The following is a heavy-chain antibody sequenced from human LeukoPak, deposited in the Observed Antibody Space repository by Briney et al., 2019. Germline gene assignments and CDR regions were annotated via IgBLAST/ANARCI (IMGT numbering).Heavy chain of an antibody. CDR1: GLTFDDYD. V-gene: IGHV3-20*04. J-gene: IGHJ5*02. CDR2: INWNGVRT. Sequence: GGSLRLSCAASGLTFDDYDMNWVRQAPGKGLEWVSGINWNGVRTAYADSVKGRFAISRDNAKNSLYLQMNTLRDEDTALYYCAREGRITIFGVVSKWFDPWGQGTLVTVSS. D-gene: IGHD3-3*01. CDR3: AREGRITIFGVVSKWFDP.